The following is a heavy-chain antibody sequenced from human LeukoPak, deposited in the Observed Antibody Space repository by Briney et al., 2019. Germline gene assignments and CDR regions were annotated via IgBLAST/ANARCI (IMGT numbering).Heavy chain of an antibody. V-gene: IGHV1-69*13. CDR1: GGTFSSYA. Sequence: ASVKVSCKASGGTFSSYAISWVRQAPGQGLEWMGGITPIFGTANYAQKFQGRVTITADESTSTAYMELSSLRSEDTAVYYCARGRDGYNDAFDIWGQGTMVTVSS. CDR2: ITPIFGTA. D-gene: IGHD5-24*01. J-gene: IGHJ3*02. CDR3: ARGRDGYNDAFDI.